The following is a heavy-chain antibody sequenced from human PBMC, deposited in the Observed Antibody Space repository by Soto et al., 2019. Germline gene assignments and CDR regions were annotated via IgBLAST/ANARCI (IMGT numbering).Heavy chain of an antibody. CDR2: IKADGSEK. CDR3: ARARGVDS. D-gene: IGHD3-16*01. V-gene: IGHV3-7*03. Sequence: PGRSVIRKCASLGFSFSNKLMNWVRQAPGKGLEWVANIKADGSEKYYVDSVKGRFTISRDNAKNSLYLQMNSLRAEDTAVYYCARARGVDSWGQGTLVTVSS. CDR1: GFSFSNKL. J-gene: IGHJ5*01.